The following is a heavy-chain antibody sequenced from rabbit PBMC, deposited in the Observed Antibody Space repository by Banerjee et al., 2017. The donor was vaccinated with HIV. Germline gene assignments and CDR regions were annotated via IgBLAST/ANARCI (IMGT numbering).Heavy chain of an antibody. J-gene: IGHJ4*01. D-gene: IGHD1-1*01. CDR3: ARYDGGSGYFKL. CDR2: ANIGTGDI. V-gene: IGHV1S43*01. Sequence: QQQLEESGGGLVKPGGTLTLTCKASGIDFSSYYYMCWVRRAPGKGLEWIAHANIGTGDIHYASWVNGRFTISSHNAQNTVSLQLSSLTVADTATYFCARYDGGSGYFKLWGPGTLVTVS. CDR1: GIDFSSYYY.